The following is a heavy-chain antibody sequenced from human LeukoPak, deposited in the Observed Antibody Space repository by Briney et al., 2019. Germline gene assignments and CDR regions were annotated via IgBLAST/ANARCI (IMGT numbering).Heavy chain of an antibody. D-gene: IGHD1-26*01. Sequence: PGGSLALSCAASGFSFSDFAMHWVRQAPGKGLEWVAFIQRDGTNEYYADSVKGRFTISRDNSKNTLWLQMYRLRAEDTAVYYCARHGSGRNYFDPLDYWGQGTLVTVSS. V-gene: IGHV3-30*02. CDR3: ARHGSGRNYFDPLDY. CDR2: IQRDGTNE. J-gene: IGHJ4*02. CDR1: GFSFSDFA.